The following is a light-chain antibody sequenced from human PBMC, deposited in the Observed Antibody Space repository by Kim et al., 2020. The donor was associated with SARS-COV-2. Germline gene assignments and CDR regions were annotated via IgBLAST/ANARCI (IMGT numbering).Light chain of an antibody. J-gene: IGKJ4*01. CDR1: QSVSSSY. V-gene: IGKV3-20*01. Sequence: SPGERATLSCRASQSVSSSYLAWYQQKPGQAPRLLIYGASSRATGSPDRFSGSGSGTDFTLTISRLESEDFAVYYCQQYGSSPLTFGGGTKVDIK. CDR2: GAS. CDR3: QQYGSSPLT.